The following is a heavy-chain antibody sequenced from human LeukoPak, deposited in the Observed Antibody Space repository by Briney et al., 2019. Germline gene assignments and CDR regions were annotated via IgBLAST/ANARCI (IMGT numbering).Heavy chain of an antibody. CDR2: INTDGSST. V-gene: IGHV3-74*01. CDR3: ARGGDAITIFGVVNPYYYYYYMDV. Sequence: PGGSLRLSCAASGFTFSSYWMHWVRQAPGKGLVWVSRINTDGSSTSYADSVKGRFTISRDNAKNTLYLQMNSLRAEDTAVYYCARGGDAITIFGVVNPYYYYYYMDVWGKGTTVTVS. D-gene: IGHD3-3*01. CDR1: GFTFSSYW. J-gene: IGHJ6*03.